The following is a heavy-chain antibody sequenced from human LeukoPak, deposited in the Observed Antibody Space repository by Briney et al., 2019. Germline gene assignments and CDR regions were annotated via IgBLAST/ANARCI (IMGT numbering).Heavy chain of an antibody. V-gene: IGHV3-21*01. J-gene: IGHJ4*02. CDR3: ASYGSGSYIIDY. Sequence: PGGSLRLSCAASGFTFSSYSMNWVRQAPGKGLEWVSSISSSSSYIHYADSVKGRFTISRDNAKNSLYLQMNSLRAEDTAVYYCASYGSGSYIIDYWGQGTLVTVSS. CDR2: ISSSSSYI. CDR1: GFTFSSYS. D-gene: IGHD3-10*01.